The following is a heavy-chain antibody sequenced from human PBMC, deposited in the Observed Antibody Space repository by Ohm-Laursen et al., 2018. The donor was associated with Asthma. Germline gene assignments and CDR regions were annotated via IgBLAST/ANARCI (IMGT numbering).Heavy chain of an antibody. CDR3: ARGSYYDIQEKYYFDY. Sequence: GSLRLSCSASGFTFSSYWMSWVRQAPGKGLEWVANIKEDGSEKYYVDSVRGRFTISRDNAKNSLYLQMNSLRAEDTAVYYCARGSYYDIQEKYYFDYWGQGTLVTVSS. V-gene: IGHV3-7*01. J-gene: IGHJ4*02. D-gene: IGHD3-22*01. CDR2: IKEDGSEK. CDR1: GFTFSSYW.